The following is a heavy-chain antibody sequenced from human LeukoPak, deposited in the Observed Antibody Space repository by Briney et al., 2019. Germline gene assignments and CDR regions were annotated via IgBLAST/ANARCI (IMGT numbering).Heavy chain of an antibody. CDR2: VYPGDSET. CDR1: GYSFTSYW. D-gene: IGHD6-6*01. V-gene: IGHV5-51*01. Sequence: GESLKISCKDSGYSFTSYWIGWLRLMPGKGLEWMGIVYPGDSETRYNPSFQGQVTTSADKSISTAYLQWTSLKASDTAIYYCATTSRYFDYWGQGTLVTVSS. CDR3: ATTSRYFDY. J-gene: IGHJ4*02.